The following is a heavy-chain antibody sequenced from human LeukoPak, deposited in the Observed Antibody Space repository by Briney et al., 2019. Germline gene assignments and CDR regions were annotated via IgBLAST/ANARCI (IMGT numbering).Heavy chain of an antibody. CDR2: MNPNSGNT. D-gene: IGHD2-21*02. J-gene: IGHJ4*02. CDR3: AWAYCGGDCYSASYYFDY. CDR1: GYTFTSYD. Sequence: ASVKVSCKASGYTFTSYDINWVRQATGQGLEWMGWMNPNSGNTGYAQKFQGRVTITRNTSISTAYMELSSLRSEDTAVYYCAWAYCGGDCYSASYYFDYWGQGTLVTVSS. V-gene: IGHV1-8*01.